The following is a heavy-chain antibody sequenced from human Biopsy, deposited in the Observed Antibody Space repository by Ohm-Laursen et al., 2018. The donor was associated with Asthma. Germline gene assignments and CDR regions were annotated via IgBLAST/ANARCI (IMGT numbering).Heavy chain of an antibody. CDR3: AKGRYKWNDGYYGLDV. CDR2: WAYDGSKK. D-gene: IGHD1-20*01. J-gene: IGHJ6*02. V-gene: IGHV3-30*18. CDR1: GADLSSNG. Sequence: SLSLSLTSSGADLSSNGRNWVRRAPGKGRGWVVVWAYDGSKKYYADSVKGRFTISRDNSKNTLYLQMNSLRGEDTAVYYCAKGRYKWNDGYYGLDVWGQGTTVTVSS.